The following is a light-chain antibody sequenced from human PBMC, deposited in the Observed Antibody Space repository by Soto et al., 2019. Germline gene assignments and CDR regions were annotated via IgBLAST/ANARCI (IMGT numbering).Light chain of an antibody. Sequence: IVVTHSRATLSVTPGERASLSCRASQSVSSNLAWYQQKPGQAPRLLIYGASTRATGIPARFSGSGSGTEFTLTISSLQSEDFAVYYCQQYNNWPSWTFGQGTKVDIK. CDR2: GAS. CDR1: QSVSSN. CDR3: QQYNNWPSWT. J-gene: IGKJ1*01. V-gene: IGKV3-15*01.